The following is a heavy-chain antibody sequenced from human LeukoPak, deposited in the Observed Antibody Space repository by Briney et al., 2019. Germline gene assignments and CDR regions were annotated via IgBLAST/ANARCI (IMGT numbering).Heavy chain of an antibody. CDR3: TRDHYYYDSSGYFYDL. J-gene: IGHJ4*02. Sequence: HPGGSLRLSCAASGFTFSSYAMSWVRQAPGKGLEWVSAISGSGGSTYYADSVKGRFTISRDNSKNTVYLQMNSLRAEDTAVYYCTRDHYYYDSSGYFYDLWGQGTLVTVSS. CDR1: GFTFSSYA. D-gene: IGHD3-22*01. CDR2: ISGSGGST. V-gene: IGHV3-23*01.